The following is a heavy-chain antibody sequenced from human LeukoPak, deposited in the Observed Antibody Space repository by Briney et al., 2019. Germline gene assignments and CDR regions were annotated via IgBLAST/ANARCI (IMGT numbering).Heavy chain of an antibody. CDR2: MDPVTGCT. CDR3: ARAAGHYTTSRFHY. J-gene: IGHJ4*02. V-gene: IGHV1-2*02. D-gene: IGHD2-2*01. Sequence: GASVKASRKTSGYNFIDYYIHRVREAPGPGHEWVGRMDPVTGCTHYAQKFQVRVITTRGTTISSFYMERSGLKADDTALYYGARAAGHYTTSRFHYWGQGTLVTVSS. CDR1: GYNFIDYY.